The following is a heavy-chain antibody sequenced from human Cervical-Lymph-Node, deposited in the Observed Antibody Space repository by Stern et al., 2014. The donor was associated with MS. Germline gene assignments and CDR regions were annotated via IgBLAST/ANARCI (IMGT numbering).Heavy chain of an antibody. Sequence: QLQLQESGPGLVKPSETLSLTCAVSGDSISSYTHYWAWIRQPPGKGLEWIGSVYYSGATYYNPSLKSPVTISVDPSKNHFSLGLNPVTAADTAVYYCAKHACTGAACPFDLWGQGTLVTVSS. J-gene: IGHJ4*02. V-gene: IGHV4-39*01. CDR1: GDSISSYTHY. CDR3: AKHACTGAACPFDL. D-gene: IGHD2-8*02. CDR2: VYYSGAT.